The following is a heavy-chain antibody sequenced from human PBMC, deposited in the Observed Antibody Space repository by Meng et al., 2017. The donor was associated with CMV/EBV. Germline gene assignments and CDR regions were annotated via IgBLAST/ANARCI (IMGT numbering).Heavy chain of an antibody. CDR1: GYTFTSYD. CDR2: MNTNSGNT. J-gene: IGHJ4*02. V-gene: IGHV1-8*01. D-gene: IGHD5-24*01. CDR3: ARGRLIKLRAGYNFGY. Sequence: ASVNFSCEASGYTFTSYDIIWVRQATGQGLEWMGWMNTNSGNTGYAQKFQGRVTMTRNTSISTAYMELSSMRSEDTAVYYCARGRLIKLRAGYNFGYWGQGTLVTVSS.